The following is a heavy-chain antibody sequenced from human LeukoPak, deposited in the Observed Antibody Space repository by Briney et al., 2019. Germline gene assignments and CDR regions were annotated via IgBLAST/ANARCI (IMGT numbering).Heavy chain of an antibody. Sequence: GGSLRLSCAASGFSFSDFWMHWVRHTPGKGLVWVSRIRGDGYDTNYADSVEGRFTISRDNARRTLYLQMNSLRADDTAVYYCASDRVLGSGSLDNWGQGTLVTVSS. J-gene: IGHJ4*02. CDR3: ASDRVLGSGSLDN. CDR2: IRGDGYDT. CDR1: GFSFSDFW. V-gene: IGHV3-74*01. D-gene: IGHD3-10*01.